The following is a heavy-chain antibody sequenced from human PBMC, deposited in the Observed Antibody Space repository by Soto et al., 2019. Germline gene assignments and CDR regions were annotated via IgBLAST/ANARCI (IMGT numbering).Heavy chain of an antibody. CDR2: IKSKTDGGTT. CDR3: TTGLANADITITGVVIGLDY. J-gene: IGHJ4*02. V-gene: IGHV3-15*07. Sequence: GGSLRLSCAGSGVSFSNAGMNWVRQAPGKGLEWVGRIKSKTDGGTTDYAAPVKGRFTISRDDSKNTLYLQMNSLKTEDTAVYYCTTGLANADITITGVVIGLDYRPQGTLVNVYS. CDR1: GVSFSNAG. D-gene: IGHD3-3*01.